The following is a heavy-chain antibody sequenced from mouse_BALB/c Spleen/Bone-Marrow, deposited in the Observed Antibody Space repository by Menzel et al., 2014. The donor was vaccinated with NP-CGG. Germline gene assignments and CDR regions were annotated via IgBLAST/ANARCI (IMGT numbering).Heavy chain of an antibody. CDR2: IDPANGNT. D-gene: IGHD2-4*01. J-gene: IGHJ3*01. Sequence: SGAELVKPGASVKLSCTASGFNIKDTHMHWVKQRPEQGLEWIGRIDPANGNTKYDPKFQGKATITADTSSNTAYLQLSSLTSEDTAVYYCASLDDYIYWGQGTLVTVSA. CDR1: GFNIKDTH. V-gene: IGHV14-3*02. CDR3: ASLDDYIY.